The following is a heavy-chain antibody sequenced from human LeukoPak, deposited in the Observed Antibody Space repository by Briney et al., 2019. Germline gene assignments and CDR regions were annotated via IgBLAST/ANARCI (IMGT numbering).Heavy chain of an antibody. V-gene: IGHV3-64*02. CDR1: GFIFSYYS. CDR3: AREQPAGSTDY. J-gene: IGHJ4*02. D-gene: IGHD1-14*01. CDR2: ISPDGRAT. Sequence: PGGSLRLSCAASGFIFSYYSMQWVRQAPGKGLEYVSVISPDGRATYYTDSVKGRFTISRDNSKNTVYLQMDSLRDDDTAVYYCAREQPAGSTDYWGQGTLVTVSS.